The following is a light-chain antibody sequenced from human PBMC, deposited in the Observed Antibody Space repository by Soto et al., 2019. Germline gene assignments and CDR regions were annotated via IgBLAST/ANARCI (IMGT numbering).Light chain of an antibody. J-gene: IGKJ4*01. CDR3: QQLYTYPLN. V-gene: IGKV1-9*01. Sequence: IQLTQSPSSPSASVGDRVTVTCRASRGISSFLAWYQLKPGKAPKLLIYTASTLQTGVPSRFSGSRYGTDSTLTIRSLQPEDFATYYCQQLYTYPLNFGGGNK. CDR2: TAS. CDR1: RGISSF.